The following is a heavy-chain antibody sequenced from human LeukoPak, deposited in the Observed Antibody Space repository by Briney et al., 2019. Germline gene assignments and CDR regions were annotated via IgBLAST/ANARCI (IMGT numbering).Heavy chain of an antibody. D-gene: IGHD6-19*01. J-gene: IGHJ4*02. CDR1: GFTFSSYG. Sequence: WGSLRLSCAASGFTFSSYGMNWVRQAPGKGLEWVSTITGTGSSTYYADSVKGRFTISRDNSKNTLFLQMNSLRAEDTALYYCAKRDTRGWYYFDYWGQGTLVTVSS. V-gene: IGHV3-23*01. CDR2: ITGTGSST. CDR3: AKRDTRGWYYFDY.